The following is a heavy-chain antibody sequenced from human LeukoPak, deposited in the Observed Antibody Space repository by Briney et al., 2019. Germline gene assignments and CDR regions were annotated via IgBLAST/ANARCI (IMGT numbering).Heavy chain of an antibody. CDR2: IRYDGSNK. D-gene: IGHD5-18*01. Sequence: GRSLRLSCAASGFTFSSYGMHWVRRAPGKGLEWVAFIRYDGSNKYYADSVKGRFTISRDNSKNTLYLQMNSLRAEDTAVYYCAKDWGYSYGFFDYWGQGTLVTVSS. CDR3: AKDWGYSYGFFDY. V-gene: IGHV3-30*02. J-gene: IGHJ4*02. CDR1: GFTFSSYG.